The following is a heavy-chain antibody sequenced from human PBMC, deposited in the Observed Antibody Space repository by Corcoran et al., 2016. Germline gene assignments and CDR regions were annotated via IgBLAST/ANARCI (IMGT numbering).Heavy chain of an antibody. D-gene: IGHD6-19*01. CDR1: GGSFSGYY. Sequence: QVQLQQWGAGLLKPSETLSLTCAVYGGSFSGYYWSWIRQPPGKGLEWIGEINHSGSTNYNPSLKSRVTISVDTSKNQFSLKLSSVTAADTAVYYCARLRYSSGGIDYWGQGTLVTVSS. CDR2: INHSGST. V-gene: IGHV4-34*01. CDR3: ARLRYSSGGIDY. J-gene: IGHJ4*02.